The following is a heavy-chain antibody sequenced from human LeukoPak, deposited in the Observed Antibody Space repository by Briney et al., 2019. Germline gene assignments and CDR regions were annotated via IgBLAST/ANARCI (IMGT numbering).Heavy chain of an antibody. CDR3: ARKGFGYCSSTSCRHYYYYYMDV. D-gene: IGHD2-2*03. CDR2: ISSSSSTI. Sequence: GGSLRLSCAASGFTFSSYSMNWVRQAPGKGLEWVSYISSSSSTIYYADSVKGRFTISRDNAKNTLYLQMNSLRAEDTAVYYCARKGFGYCSSTSCRHYYYYYMDVWGKGTTVTVSS. J-gene: IGHJ6*03. CDR1: GFTFSSYS. V-gene: IGHV3-48*04.